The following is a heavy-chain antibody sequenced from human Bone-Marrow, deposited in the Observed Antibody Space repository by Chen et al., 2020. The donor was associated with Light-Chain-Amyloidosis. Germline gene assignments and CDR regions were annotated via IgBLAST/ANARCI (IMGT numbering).Heavy chain of an antibody. V-gene: IGHV3-23*01. CDR3: AKDALLSVSYRETT. CDR2: ISGNGATT. D-gene: IGHD3-16*01. CDR1: GFTFCHYA. Sequence: EVQLLESGGGLVQPGGSWRLPLAAYGFTFCHYAMSGVRQAPGKGLGWISAISGNGATTFYADSVKGRFTISKDNSKNTLNLQMNSLRAEDSAVYYCAKDALLSVSYRETTWGQGTLVTVST. J-gene: IGHJ5*02.